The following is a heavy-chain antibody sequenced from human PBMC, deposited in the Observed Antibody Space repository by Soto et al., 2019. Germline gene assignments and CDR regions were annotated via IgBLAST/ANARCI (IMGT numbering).Heavy chain of an antibody. CDR3: AKDRTMARGIRAFDI. CDR2: ISGSGGMT. V-gene: IGHV3-23*01. CDR1: GFAFGNYP. J-gene: IGHJ3*02. Sequence: EAQLLQSGGGLVPPGGSLRLSCVASGFAFGNYPMAWVRQTPGKGLEWISTISGSGGMTDYEDSVRGRFTVSIDHSKDTVQLQMNSLRADDPAVYYCAKDRTMARGIRAFDIWGQGTTVSIS. D-gene: IGHD3-10*01.